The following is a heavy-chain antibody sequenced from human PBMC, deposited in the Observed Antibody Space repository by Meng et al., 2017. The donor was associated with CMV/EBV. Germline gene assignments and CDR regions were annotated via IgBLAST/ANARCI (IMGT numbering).Heavy chain of an antibody. J-gene: IGHJ3*02. D-gene: IGHD3-9*01. CDR2: IKQDGSEK. Sequence: GESLKISCAASGFTFSSYWMSWVRQAPGKGLEWVASIKQDGSEKYYVDSVKGRFTISRDNAKNSLYLQMNSLRAEDTAVYYCARDSQYYDILTGYSRFYAFDIWGQGTMVTVS. CDR1: GFTFSSYW. CDR3: ARDSQYYDILTGYSRFYAFDI. V-gene: IGHV3-7*01.